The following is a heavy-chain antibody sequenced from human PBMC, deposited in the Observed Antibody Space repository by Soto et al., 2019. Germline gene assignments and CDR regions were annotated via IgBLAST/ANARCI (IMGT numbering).Heavy chain of an antibody. CDR3: ARDRSIAAAGTSPEYYYYGMDV. V-gene: IGHV1-69*13. Sequence: GASVKVSCKASGGTFSSYAISWVRQAPGQGLGWMGGIIPIFGTANYAQKFQGRVTITADESTSTAYMELSSLRSEDTAVYYCARDRSIAAAGTSPEYYYYGMDVWGQGTTVTVSS. CDR1: GGTFSSYA. D-gene: IGHD6-13*01. CDR2: IIPIFGTA. J-gene: IGHJ6*02.